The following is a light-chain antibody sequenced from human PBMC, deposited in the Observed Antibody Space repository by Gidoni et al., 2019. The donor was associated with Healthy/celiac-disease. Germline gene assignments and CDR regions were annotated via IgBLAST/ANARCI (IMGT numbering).Light chain of an antibody. CDR2: GAS. J-gene: IGKJ1*01. CDR3: QQFRT. V-gene: IGKV3-15*01. CDR1: QSVSSN. Sequence: ATLSCRASQSVSSNLAWYQQKPGQAPRLLIYGASTRATGIPARFSGSGSGTEFTLTISSLQSEDFAVYYCQQFRTFGQXTKVEIK.